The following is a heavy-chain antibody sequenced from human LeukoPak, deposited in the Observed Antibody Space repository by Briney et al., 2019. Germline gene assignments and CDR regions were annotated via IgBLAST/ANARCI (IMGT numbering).Heavy chain of an antibody. CDR2: IIPIFGTA. D-gene: IGHD4-17*01. CDR1: GGTFSSYA. Sequence: SVKVSCKASGGTFSSYAISWVRQAPGQGLEWMGRIIPIFGTANYAQKFQGRVTIATDESTSTAYMELSSLRSEDTAVYYCARSNETPDYGDYQTAYDAFDIWGQGTMVTVSS. J-gene: IGHJ3*02. CDR3: ARSNETPDYGDYQTAYDAFDI. V-gene: IGHV1-69*05.